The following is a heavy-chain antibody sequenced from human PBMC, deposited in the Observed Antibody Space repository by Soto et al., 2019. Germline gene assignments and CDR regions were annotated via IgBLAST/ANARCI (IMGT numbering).Heavy chain of an antibody. V-gene: IGHV1-69*01. CDR1: GGTFSSYA. CDR3: ARLRVLWQLVHAVDI. Sequence: QMQLVQSGAEVKKPGSSVKVSCKASGGTFSSYAISWVRQAPGQGLEWMGGLIPIFGTANSAQTLQGRVTIDADESTSTAYMELSSLRSEDTAVYYCARLRVLWQLVHAVDIWGQGTMVTVSS. D-gene: IGHD6-13*01. CDR2: LIPIFGTA. J-gene: IGHJ3*02.